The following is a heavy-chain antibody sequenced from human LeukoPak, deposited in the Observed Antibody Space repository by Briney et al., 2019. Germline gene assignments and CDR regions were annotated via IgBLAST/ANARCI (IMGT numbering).Heavy chain of an antibody. Sequence: PGESLKISCQGSGYSFTNYWIGWVRQIPGKGLEWMGIIYPGDSDTRYSPSFQGQVTISADKSISTAYLQWSSLKASDTAMYYCARGFYDILTGYFRRDWYFDLWGRGTLVTVSS. CDR1: GYSFTNYW. CDR2: IYPGDSDT. J-gene: IGHJ2*01. V-gene: IGHV5-51*01. D-gene: IGHD3-9*01. CDR3: ARGFYDILTGYFRRDWYFDL.